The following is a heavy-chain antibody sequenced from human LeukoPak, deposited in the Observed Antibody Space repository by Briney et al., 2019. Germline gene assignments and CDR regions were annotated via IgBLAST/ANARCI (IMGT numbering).Heavy chain of an antibody. D-gene: IGHD1-26*01. J-gene: IGHJ4*02. CDR1: GVTFSSHW. CDR2: IKQDGSER. Sequence: PGGSLRLSCVVSGVTFSSHWMSWVRQAPGKGLEWVANIKQDGSERYYVDSVKGRFTISRDNAKNSVFLQMISLRAEDTAVYYCARDPNLYSGTYDTYWGQGTLVTVSS. CDR3: ARDPNLYSGTYDTY. V-gene: IGHV3-7*03.